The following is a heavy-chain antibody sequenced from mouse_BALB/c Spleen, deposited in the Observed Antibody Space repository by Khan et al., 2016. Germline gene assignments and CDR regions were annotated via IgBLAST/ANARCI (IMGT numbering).Heavy chain of an antibody. CDR2: ISYSGSS. CDR3: ARSPLYGYDPYYFDY. V-gene: IGHV3-2*02. J-gene: IGHJ2*01. D-gene: IGHD2-2*01. Sequence: EVQLVESGPGLVNPSQSLSLTCTVTGYSITSDYAWNWIRQFPGNKLEWMGYISYSGSSSYNPSLKSRISVTRDTSKNQFFLQLNSVTTEDTATYYCARSPLYGYDPYYFDYWGQGTTLTVSS. CDR1: GYSITSDYA.